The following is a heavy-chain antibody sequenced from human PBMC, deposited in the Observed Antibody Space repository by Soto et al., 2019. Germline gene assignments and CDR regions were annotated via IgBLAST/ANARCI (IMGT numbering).Heavy chain of an antibody. Sequence: QVQLQESGPGLVKPSETLSLTCTVSGGSISSYYWSWIRQPPGKGLEWIGYIYYSGSTNYNPSLKSRVTISVDTSKNQFSLKLSCVTAADTAVYYCATLYYDFWSGVDYWGQGTLVTVSS. D-gene: IGHD3-3*01. CDR1: GGSISSYY. CDR3: ATLYYDFWSGVDY. J-gene: IGHJ4*02. CDR2: IYYSGST. V-gene: IGHV4-59*01.